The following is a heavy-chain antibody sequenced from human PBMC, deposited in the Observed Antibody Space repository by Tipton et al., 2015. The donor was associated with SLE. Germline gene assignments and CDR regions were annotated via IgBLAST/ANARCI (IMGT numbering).Heavy chain of an antibody. D-gene: IGHD6-13*01. CDR2: ISGSGGRT. J-gene: IGHJ6*02. CDR1: GFTFSSYA. V-gene: IGHV3-23*01. Sequence: SLRLSCAASGFTFSSYAMSWVRQGPGKGLEWASAISGSGGRTYYADSVKGRFTISRDNSKNTLFLQMNILRAEDTAVYYCAMDNSSYYIPFEYYYYGMDVWGQGTTVTVSS. CDR3: AMDNSSYYIPFEYYYYGMDV.